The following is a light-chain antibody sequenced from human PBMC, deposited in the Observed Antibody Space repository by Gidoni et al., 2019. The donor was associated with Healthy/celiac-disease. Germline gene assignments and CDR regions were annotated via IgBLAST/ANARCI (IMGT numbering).Light chain of an antibody. V-gene: IGKV3-11*01. CDR2: DAS. CDR1: QSVSSY. Sequence: EIVLSQSPATLSLSPGERATLSCSASQSVSSYLAWYQQTPGQAPRLLIYDASNRATGLPARFSGSGSGTDFTLTISSLEPEDFAVYYCQQRSNWPPITFGQGTRLEIK. CDR3: QQRSNWPPIT. J-gene: IGKJ5*01.